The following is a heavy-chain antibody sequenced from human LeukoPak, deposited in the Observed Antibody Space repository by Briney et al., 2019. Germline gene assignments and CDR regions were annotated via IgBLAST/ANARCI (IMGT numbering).Heavy chain of an antibody. CDR3: ATEQVIAAAATDLGYYYYMDA. J-gene: IGHJ6*03. Sequence: ASVKVSCKVSGYTLTELSMHWVRQAPGKGLEWMGSFDPEDGEAIYTQKFQGRVTMTEDTSTDTAYMELSSLRSEDTAVYYCATEQVIAAAATDLGYYYYMDAWGKGTTVTISS. D-gene: IGHD6-13*01. V-gene: IGHV1-24*01. CDR2: FDPEDGEA. CDR1: GYTLTELS.